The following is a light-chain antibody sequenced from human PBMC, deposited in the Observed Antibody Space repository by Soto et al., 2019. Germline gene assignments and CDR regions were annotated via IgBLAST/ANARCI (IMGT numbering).Light chain of an antibody. CDR1: QTITTS. J-gene: IGKJ5*01. V-gene: IGKV1-33*01. CDR2: AAS. Sequence: DIQMTQSPSSLSASVGDRVTITCRTSQTITTSLNWYRQKPGKAPDLLIYAASSLQSGIPSRFSGSGSGTDFTFTINSLQPEDIGTYYCQHYNSFPITFGQGTRLEIK. CDR3: QHYNSFPIT.